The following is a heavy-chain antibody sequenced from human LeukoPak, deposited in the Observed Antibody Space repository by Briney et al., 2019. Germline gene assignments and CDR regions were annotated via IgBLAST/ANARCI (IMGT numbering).Heavy chain of an antibody. D-gene: IGHD6-13*01. CDR1: GYTFTSYD. V-gene: IGHV1-8*03. CDR3: ARVAAAGTGYFQH. CDR2: MNPNSGNT. J-gene: IGHJ1*01. Sequence: ASVKVSCKASGYTFTSYDINWVRQATGQGLEWMGWMNPNSGNTGYAQKFQGRVTITRNTSISTAYMELSSLRSEDTAVYYCARVAAAGTGYFQHWGQGTLVTVSS.